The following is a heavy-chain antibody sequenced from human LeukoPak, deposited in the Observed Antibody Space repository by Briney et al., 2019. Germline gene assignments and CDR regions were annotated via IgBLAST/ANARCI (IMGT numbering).Heavy chain of an antibody. Sequence: PGGSLRLSCAASGFTFSSYGMSWVRQAPGKGLEWVSAISGSGGSTYYADSVKGRFTISRDNSKNTLYLQMNSLRAEDTAVYYCAKHGGSSGWSFLFDYWGQGTLVTVSS. D-gene: IGHD6-19*01. J-gene: IGHJ4*02. V-gene: IGHV3-23*01. CDR3: AKHGGSSGWSFLFDY. CDR2: ISGSGGST. CDR1: GFTFSSYG.